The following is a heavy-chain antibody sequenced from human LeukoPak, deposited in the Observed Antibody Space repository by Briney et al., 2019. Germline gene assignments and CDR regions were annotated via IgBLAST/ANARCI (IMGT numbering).Heavy chain of an antibody. J-gene: IGHJ3*02. CDR2: IIPIFGTA. D-gene: IGHD3-16*01. V-gene: IGHV1-69*13. Sequence: SVKVSCKASGGTFSSYAISWVRQAPGQGLEWMGGIIPIFGTANYAQKFQGRVTITADESTSTAYMELSSLRSEDTAVYYCAREGGAQRAFDIWGQGTMVTVSS. CDR1: GGTFSSYA. CDR3: AREGGAQRAFDI.